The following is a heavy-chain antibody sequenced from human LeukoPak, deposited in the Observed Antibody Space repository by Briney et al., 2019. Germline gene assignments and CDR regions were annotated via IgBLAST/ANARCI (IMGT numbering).Heavy chain of an antibody. CDR1: GGPISGYY. D-gene: IGHD6-6*01. CDR3: ARISSSAPYFDY. V-gene: IGHV4-59*08. Sequence: SETLSLTCSVSGGPISGYYWSWMRQPPGKGLEWIGYIYYTGSTNYNPSLKSRVTISVDTSMNQFSLKLSSVTAADTAVYYCARISSSAPYFDYWGQGSLVTVSS. J-gene: IGHJ4*02. CDR2: IYYTGST.